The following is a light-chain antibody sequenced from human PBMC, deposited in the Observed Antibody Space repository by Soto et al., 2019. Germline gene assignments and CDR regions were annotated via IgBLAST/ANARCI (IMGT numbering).Light chain of an antibody. V-gene: IGKV3-20*01. Sequence: DIVWTQSPGTLYFSPGERATLSCRASQSVSSSYLAWYQQKRGQAPRRLISGASSRATGISDRFSGSVSGTDFTLTLSRLEPEDFALYFCQQYGRSLTFGQGTKV. CDR3: QQYGRSLT. J-gene: IGKJ1*01. CDR1: QSVSSSY. CDR2: GAS.